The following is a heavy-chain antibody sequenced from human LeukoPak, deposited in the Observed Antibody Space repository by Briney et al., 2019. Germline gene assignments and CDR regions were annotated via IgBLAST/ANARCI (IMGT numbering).Heavy chain of an antibody. V-gene: IGHV4-39*07. Sequence: SDTLSLTCTVSGGSVSTSDYYWGWIRQSPVKWLEWIGDVLYTGKINYKLSLSGRATISIDTSNKQFSLKLTYVTSAHPCVYYCARVFDSWGQGTLVTDSP. CDR2: VLYTGKI. J-gene: IGHJ4*02. CDR1: GGSVSTSDYY. CDR3: ARVFDS.